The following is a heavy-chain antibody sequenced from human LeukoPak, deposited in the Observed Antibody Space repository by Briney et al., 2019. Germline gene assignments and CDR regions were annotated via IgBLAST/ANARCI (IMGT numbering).Heavy chain of an antibody. J-gene: IGHJ4*02. CDR1: GFTFGSHA. D-gene: IGHD5-18*01. CDR3: GKTTVGYSSGQKPAWPVDY. Sequence: GGSLRLSCEASGFTFGSHAMYWVRQAPGKGLEWVAGIFGSGGSPHYADPVKGRFTISRDNSRNTVYLQINSLRAEDTAVYYRGKTTVGYSSGQKPAWPVDYWGQGTLVTVSS. V-gene: IGHV3-23*01. CDR2: IFGSGGSP.